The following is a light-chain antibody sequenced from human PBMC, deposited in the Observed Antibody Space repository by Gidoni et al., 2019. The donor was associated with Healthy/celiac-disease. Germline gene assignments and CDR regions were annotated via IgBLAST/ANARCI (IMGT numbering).Light chain of an antibody. CDR1: SYNIGAGYD. CDR3: QSYDSSLSGNVV. CDR2: GNS. V-gene: IGLV1-40*01. J-gene: IGLJ2*01. Sequence: QSVLTQPPSVSGAQGQRVRSSCTGSSYNIGAGYDVHWFHQLPGTAPKLLIYGNSNLPSGFPDLFSGSKSGTSASLSITGLQAADEADYYCQSYDSSLSGNVVFGGGTKLTVL.